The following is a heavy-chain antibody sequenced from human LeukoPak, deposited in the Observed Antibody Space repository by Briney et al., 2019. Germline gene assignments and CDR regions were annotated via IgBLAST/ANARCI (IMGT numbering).Heavy chain of an antibody. Sequence: GGSLRLSCAASGFIFSNYAMSWVRQAPGEGLEWVSAISGSGDSTYYADSVKGRFTISRDNSKNTLYLQMNSLRAEDTAAYYCAKGGHYSDYVFEYYMEVWGKGTTVTVSS. CDR3: AKGGHYSDYVFEYYMEV. J-gene: IGHJ6*03. CDR2: ISGSGDST. CDR1: GFIFSNYA. V-gene: IGHV3-23*01. D-gene: IGHD4-11*01.